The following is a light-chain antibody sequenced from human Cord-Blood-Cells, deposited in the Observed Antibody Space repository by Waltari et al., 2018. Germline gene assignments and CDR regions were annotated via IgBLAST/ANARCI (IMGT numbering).Light chain of an antibody. CDR3: QAWDSSTVV. CDR1: KLGDKY. V-gene: IGLV3-1*01. J-gene: IGLJ2*01. CDR2: QDS. Sequence: SYELTQPPSVSVSPGQTASLTCSGDKLGDKYACWYQQKPGQSPVLVIYQDSKRPSGIPERFSGSHSGNTATLTISGTQAMDEADYYCQAWDSSTVVFGGGTKLTVL.